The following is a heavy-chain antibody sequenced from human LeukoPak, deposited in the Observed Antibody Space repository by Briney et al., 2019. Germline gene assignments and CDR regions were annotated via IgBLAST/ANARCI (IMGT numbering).Heavy chain of an antibody. CDR1: GYTFTSYY. CDR2: INPSGGST. V-gene: IGHV1-46*01. CDR3: ARGSRRRGYCSGGSCYGAYYYYYMDV. D-gene: IGHD2-15*01. Sequence: ASVKVSCKASGYTFTSYYMHWVRQAPGQGLEWMGIINPSGGSTSYAQKFQGRVTMTRDMSTSTAYMELSSLRSEDTAVYYCARGSRRRGYCSGGSCYGAYYYYYMDVWGKGTTVTISS. J-gene: IGHJ6*03.